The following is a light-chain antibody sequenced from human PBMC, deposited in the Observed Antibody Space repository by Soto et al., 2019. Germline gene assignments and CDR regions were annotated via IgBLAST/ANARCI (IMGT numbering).Light chain of an antibody. CDR1: NSNIGSNA. CDR3: ATWDDRLTAWV. Sequence: QSVLTQSPSVSGAPRQSVNISCSGNNSNIGSNAVHWDQQLPGKAPKLLMYYNDMLPSGVSDRFSGSKSGTSASLAISGLQSEDEGDYYCATWDDRLTAWVFGGGTQLTVL. J-gene: IGLJ3*02. V-gene: IGLV1-36*01. CDR2: YND.